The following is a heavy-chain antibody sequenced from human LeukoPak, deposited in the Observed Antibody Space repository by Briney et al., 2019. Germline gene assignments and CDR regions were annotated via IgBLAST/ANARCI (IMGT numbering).Heavy chain of an antibody. J-gene: IGHJ1*01. D-gene: IGHD6-13*01. CDR3: ARHTAGVLSEYFQH. Sequence: GESLKISCKGSGYSFTGYWIGWVRQMPGKGLEWMGIIFPGDSDIRYSPSFQGQVTTSADKSISTAYLQWSSLKASDTAMYYCARHTAGVLSEYFQHWGQGTLVTVSS. V-gene: IGHV5-51*01. CDR1: GYSFTGYW. CDR2: IFPGDSDI.